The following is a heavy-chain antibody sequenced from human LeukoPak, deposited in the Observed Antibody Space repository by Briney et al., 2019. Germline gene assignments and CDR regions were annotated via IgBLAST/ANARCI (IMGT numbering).Heavy chain of an antibody. D-gene: IGHD3-9*01. J-gene: IGHJ4*02. CDR3: ARVDYDILTGYYKKGYFDY. CDR2: ISAYNGNT. Sequence: ASVKVSCKASGYTFTSYGISWARQAPGQGLEWMGWISAYNGNTNYAQKLQGRVTMTTDTSTSTAYMELRSLRSDDTAVYYCARVDYDILTGYYKKGYFDYWGQGTLVTVSS. V-gene: IGHV1-18*04. CDR1: GYTFTSYG.